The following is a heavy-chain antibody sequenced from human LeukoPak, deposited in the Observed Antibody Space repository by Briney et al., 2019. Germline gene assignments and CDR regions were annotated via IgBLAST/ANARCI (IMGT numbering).Heavy chain of an antibody. J-gene: IGHJ4*02. D-gene: IGHD3-22*01. CDR3: ASRYYDSSGYYSGIDY. CDR1: GFTFSSYA. CDR2: ISYDGSNK. V-gene: IGHV3-30-3*01. Sequence: GGSLRLSCAASGFTFSSYAMHWVRQAPGKGLEWVAVISYDGSNKYYADSVKGRFTISRDNSKNTLYLQMSSLRAEDTAVYYCASRYYDSSGYYSGIDYWGQGTLVTVSS.